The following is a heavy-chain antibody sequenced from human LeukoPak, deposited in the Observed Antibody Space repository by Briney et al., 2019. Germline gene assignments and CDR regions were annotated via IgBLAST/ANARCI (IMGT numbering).Heavy chain of an antibody. D-gene: IGHD2-2*01. V-gene: IGHV1-46*01. CDR2: INPSGGST. Sequence: GASVKVSCKVSGYTLTELSMHWVRQAPGQGLEWMGIINPSGGSTSYAQKFQGGVTMTRDTSTSTVYMELSGLRSEDTALYYCASLPAATGSHAFDIWGQGTMVTVSS. J-gene: IGHJ3*02. CDR3: ASLPAATGSHAFDI. CDR1: GYTLTELS.